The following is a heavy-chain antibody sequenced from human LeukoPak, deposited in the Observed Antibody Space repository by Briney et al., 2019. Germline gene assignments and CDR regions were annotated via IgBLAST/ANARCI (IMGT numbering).Heavy chain of an antibody. CDR2: IIPIFGTA. Sequence: SVKASCKASGGTFSSYAISWVRQAPGQGLEWMGGIIPIFGTANYAQKFQGRVTITADKSTSTAYMEVSSLRSEDTAVYFCARAGTTDSGDAFDIWGQGTAVTVSS. V-gene: IGHV1-69*06. CDR3: ARAGTTDSGDAFDI. D-gene: IGHD1/OR15-1a*01. J-gene: IGHJ3*02. CDR1: GGTFSSYA.